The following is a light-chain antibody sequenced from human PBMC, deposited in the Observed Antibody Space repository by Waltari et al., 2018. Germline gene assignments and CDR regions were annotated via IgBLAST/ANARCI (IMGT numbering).Light chain of an antibody. CDR3: QQNYYTPPT. V-gene: IGKV1-39*01. J-gene: IGKJ1*01. Sequence: DIQMTQSPSSLSASVGDRFTVTCRASQGISPHLHWYQQNPGKAPTLLIYATSTLQSGVPSRFSGSGSGTDFTLTSSSLQPEDFSTYYCQQNYYTPPTFGQGTKVESK. CDR1: QGISPH. CDR2: ATS.